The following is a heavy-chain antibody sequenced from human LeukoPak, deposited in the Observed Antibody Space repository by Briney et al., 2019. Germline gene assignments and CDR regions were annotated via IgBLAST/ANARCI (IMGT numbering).Heavy chain of an antibody. CDR3: ATHGVTMIVTDAFDI. Sequence: ASVKVSCKASGYTFTSYYMHWVRQAPGQGLEWMGIINPSGGSTSYAQKFQGRVTMTRDMSTSTVYMELSSLRSEDTAVYYCATHGVTMIVTDAFDIWGQGTMVTVSS. J-gene: IGHJ3*02. CDR1: GYTFTSYY. V-gene: IGHV1-46*01. D-gene: IGHD3-22*01. CDR2: INPSGGST.